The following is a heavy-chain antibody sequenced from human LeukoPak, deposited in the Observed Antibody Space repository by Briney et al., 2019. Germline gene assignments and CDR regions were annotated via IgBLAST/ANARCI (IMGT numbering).Heavy chain of an antibody. J-gene: IGHJ6*02. Sequence: SGTLSLTCTVSGGSITSGNYYWSWIRQPPGKGLEWIGNIYYSGSTYYKPSLKSRVTISVDTSKNQFSLRLSSVTAADTAVYYCARYIVVVPAAIGYYYGMDVWGQGTTVTVSS. D-gene: IGHD2-2*01. CDR1: GGSITSGNYY. CDR2: IYYSGST. CDR3: ARYIVVVPAAIGYYYGMDV. V-gene: IGHV4-30-4*01.